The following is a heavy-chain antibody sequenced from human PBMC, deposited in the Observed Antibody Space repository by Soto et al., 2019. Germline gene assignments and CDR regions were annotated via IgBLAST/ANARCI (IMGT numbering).Heavy chain of an antibody. V-gene: IGHV4-59*01. J-gene: IGHJ4*02. D-gene: IGHD4-17*01. CDR2: IYYSGST. CDR3: ARAWGTVTTLDY. Sequence: QVQLQESGPGLVKPSETLSLTCTVSGGSISSYYWSWIRQPPGKGLEWIGYIYYSGSTNYNPSLKSRVTISVDTSKHQFSLQLSSVTAADTAVYYCARAWGTVTTLDYWGQGTLVTVSS. CDR1: GGSISSYY.